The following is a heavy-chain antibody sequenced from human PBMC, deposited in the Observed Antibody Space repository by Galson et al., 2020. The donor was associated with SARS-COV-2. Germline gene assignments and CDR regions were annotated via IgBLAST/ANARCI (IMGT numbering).Heavy chain of an antibody. CDR3: ARVVSDAFDP. D-gene: IGHD1-20*01. CDR2: IYSGGST. J-gene: IGHJ5*02. V-gene: IGHV3-53*01. CDR1: GFTVSSNY. Sequence: GESLKISCAASGFTVSSNYMSWVRQAPGKGLEWGSVIYSGGSTYYADSVKGRCTISRDNSKNTLYLQMNSLRAEDTAVYYCARVVSDAFDPWGQGTLVTVSS.